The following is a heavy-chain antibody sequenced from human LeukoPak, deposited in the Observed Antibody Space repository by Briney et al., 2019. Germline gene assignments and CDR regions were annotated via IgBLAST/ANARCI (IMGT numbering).Heavy chain of an antibody. CDR3: ARGVSGYSYGSRFDY. V-gene: IGHV3-30*02. D-gene: IGHD5-18*01. CDR2: IRYDGSNK. Sequence: GGTLRLTCTASGFTISSYGMHWVRQAPGKGLEWVAFIRYDGSNKYYADSVKGRFTTSRDNSKNTLYLQMNSLRAEDTAVYYCARGVSGYSYGSRFDYWGQGTLVTVSS. J-gene: IGHJ4*02. CDR1: GFTISSYG.